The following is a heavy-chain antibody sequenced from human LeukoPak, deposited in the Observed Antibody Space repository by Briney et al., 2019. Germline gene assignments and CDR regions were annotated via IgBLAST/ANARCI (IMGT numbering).Heavy chain of an antibody. CDR2: IKNDGSDT. V-gene: IGHV3-7*01. CDR1: GFSLSAAW. CDR3: VNLGYSD. D-gene: IGHD5-12*01. J-gene: IGHJ4*02. Sequence: GGSLRLSCEAPGFSLSAAWMTSVRQAPGKGLECVATIKNDGSDTYYVDSVKGRFTLSRDNAKNSVYLQMNSLRVEDTAVYYCVNLGYSDGGQGTLVTVSS.